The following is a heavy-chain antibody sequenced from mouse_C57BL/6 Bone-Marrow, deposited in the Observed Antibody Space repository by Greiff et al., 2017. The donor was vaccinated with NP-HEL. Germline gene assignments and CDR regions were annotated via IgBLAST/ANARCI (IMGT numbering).Heavy chain of an antibody. Sequence: VQLHQSGPELVKPGASVKISCKASGYAFSSSWMNWVKQRPGKGLEWIGRIYPGDGDTNYNGKFKGKATLTADKSSSTAYMQLSSLTSEDSAVYFCARRRYLYAMDYWGQGTSVTVSS. CDR3: ARRRYLYAMDY. CDR1: GYAFSSSW. J-gene: IGHJ4*01. CDR2: IYPGDGDT. V-gene: IGHV1-82*01. D-gene: IGHD5-1*01.